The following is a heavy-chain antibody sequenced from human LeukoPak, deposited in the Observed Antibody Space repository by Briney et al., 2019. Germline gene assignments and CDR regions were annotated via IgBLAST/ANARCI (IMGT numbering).Heavy chain of an antibody. Sequence: SETLSLTCTVSGGSISSYYWSWIRQPPGKGLEWIGYIYYSGSTNYNPSLKSRVTISVDTSKNQFSLKLSSVTAADTAVYYCAREDGYNIFDYWGQGTLVTVSS. CDR3: AREDGYNIFDY. CDR2: IYYSGST. CDR1: GGSISSYY. J-gene: IGHJ4*02. V-gene: IGHV4-59*01. D-gene: IGHD5-24*01.